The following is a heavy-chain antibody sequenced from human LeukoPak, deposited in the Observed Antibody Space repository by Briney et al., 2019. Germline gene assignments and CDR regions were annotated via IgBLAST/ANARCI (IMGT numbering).Heavy chain of an antibody. CDR2: IYYSGST. V-gene: IGHV4-59*01. D-gene: IGHD4-17*01. Sequence: SETLSLTCTVSGGSISSYYWSWIRQPPGKGLEWIGYIYYSGSTNYNPSLKSRVTISVDTSKSQFSLKLSSVTAADTAVYYCAAHSDYGGLGNWGQGTLVTVSS. CDR3: AAHSDYGGLGN. CDR1: GGSISSYY. J-gene: IGHJ4*02.